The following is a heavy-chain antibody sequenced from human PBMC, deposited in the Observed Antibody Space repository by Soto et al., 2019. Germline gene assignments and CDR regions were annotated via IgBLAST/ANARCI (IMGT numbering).Heavy chain of an antibody. J-gene: IGHJ4*02. CDR1: GGSFSGYY. Sequence: PSETLSLTCAVYGGSFSGYYWSWIRQPPGKGLEWIGEINHSGSTNYNPSLKSRVTISVDTSKNQFSLKLSSVTAADTAVYYCARGRLGAAGTHRKTKGNRLFDYWGRGTLVTVSS. CDR3: ARGRLGAAGTHRKTKGNRLFDY. D-gene: IGHD6-13*01. CDR2: INHSGST. V-gene: IGHV4-34*01.